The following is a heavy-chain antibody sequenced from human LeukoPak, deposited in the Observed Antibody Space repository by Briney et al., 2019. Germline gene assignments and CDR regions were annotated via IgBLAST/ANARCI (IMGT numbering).Heavy chain of an antibody. J-gene: IGHJ6*03. CDR2: IYPGDSDT. Sequence: GESLKISCKGSGYNFTPYWIVWVRQMPGKGLEWMGIIYPGDSDTRYSPSFQGQVTISADRSISTAYLQWSSLKASDTAMYYCARGFYGGYYYYYYMDVWGKGTTVTVSS. CDR3: ARGFYGGYYYYYYMDV. D-gene: IGHD4/OR15-4a*01. CDR1: GYNFTPYW. V-gene: IGHV5-51*01.